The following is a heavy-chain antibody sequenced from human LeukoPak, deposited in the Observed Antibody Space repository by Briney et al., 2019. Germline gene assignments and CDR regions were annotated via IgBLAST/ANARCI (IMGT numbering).Heavy chain of an antibody. Sequence: GGSLRLSCAASGFTFSSYAMHWVRQAPGKGLEYVSAISSNGGSTYYANSVKGRFTISRDNSKNTLYLQMGSLRAEDMAVYYCARDAVVVVAASGPGYYFDYWGQGTLVTVSS. J-gene: IGHJ4*02. CDR3: ARDAVVVVAASGPGYYFDY. D-gene: IGHD2-15*01. V-gene: IGHV3-64*01. CDR1: GFTFSSYA. CDR2: ISSNGGST.